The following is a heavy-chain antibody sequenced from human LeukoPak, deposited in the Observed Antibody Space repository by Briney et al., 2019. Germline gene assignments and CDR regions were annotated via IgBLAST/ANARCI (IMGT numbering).Heavy chain of an antibody. Sequence: GGSLRLSCAAYGFTFSSHALHWVRQAPGKGLEWVAVISSDGSYKYYADSVKGRFTISRDNSKNTLYLQMNSLIPEDTAVYYCARQYISGQWYFDYWGQGTLVTVSS. CDR3: ARQYISGQWYFDY. V-gene: IGHV3-30*04. D-gene: IGHD5-18*01. CDR2: ISSDGSYK. J-gene: IGHJ4*02. CDR1: GFTFSSHA.